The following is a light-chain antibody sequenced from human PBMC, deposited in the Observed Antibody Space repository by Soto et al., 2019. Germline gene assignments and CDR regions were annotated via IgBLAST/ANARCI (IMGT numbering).Light chain of an antibody. CDR3: QHYGCAKWTFGQWT. CDR1: QSGSSSY. Sequence: IVLPQSPGTVSLSPGERATLSCRASQSGSSSYLAWYQQRPGQAPRLLIFGASTRATGIPDRFSGSGSGTDVTITIRRLETEDSAVYFSQHYGCAKWTFGQWTFGQGTKMEI. CDR2: GAS. V-gene: IGKV3-20*01. J-gene: IGKJ1*01.